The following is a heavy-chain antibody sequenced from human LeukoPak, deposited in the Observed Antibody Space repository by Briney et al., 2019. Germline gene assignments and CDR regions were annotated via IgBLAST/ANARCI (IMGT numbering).Heavy chain of an antibody. Sequence: PSETLSLTCTVSGYSISSGGYSWSWIRQPPGKGLEWIGYIYHSGSTYYNPSLRSRVTISVDRSKNQFSLKLSSVTAADTAVYYCARGEYGDLSNWFDPWGQGTLVTVSS. CDR3: ARGEYGDLSNWFDP. CDR2: IYHSGST. D-gene: IGHD4-17*01. V-gene: IGHV4-30-2*01. CDR1: GYSISSGGYS. J-gene: IGHJ5*02.